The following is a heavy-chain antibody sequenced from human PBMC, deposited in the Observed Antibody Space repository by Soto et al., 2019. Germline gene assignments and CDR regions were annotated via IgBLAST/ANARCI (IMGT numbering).Heavy chain of an antibody. CDR2: IKSKAAGVTA. Sequence: EVQLVESGGGLVTPGGSLRLSCAVTGLTFTDAWMNWMRQAPGKGPEWVGRIKSKAAGVTADYAAAGKDRFPMSRDXSKNXXXXXXXXXKSAXTAVXXXSXGMAAGTYWGQGTLVTVSS. CDR3: SXGMAAGTY. D-gene: IGHD6-13*01. V-gene: IGHV3-15*07. J-gene: IGHJ4*02. CDR1: GLTFTDAW.